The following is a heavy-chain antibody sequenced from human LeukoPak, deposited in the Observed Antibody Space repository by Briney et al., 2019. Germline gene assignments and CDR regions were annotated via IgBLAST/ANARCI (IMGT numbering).Heavy chain of an antibody. Sequence: ASVKVSCKASGYTFTDYYMHWVQQAPGKGLEWMGRVDPEGGETIYAEKFQGRVTITADTSTDTAYMELSSLRSEDTAVYYCARVYCSSTSCQYYFDYWGQGTLVTVSS. V-gene: IGHV1-69-2*01. CDR3: ARVYCSSTSCQYYFDY. CDR1: GYTFTDYY. CDR2: VDPEGGET. J-gene: IGHJ4*02. D-gene: IGHD2-2*01.